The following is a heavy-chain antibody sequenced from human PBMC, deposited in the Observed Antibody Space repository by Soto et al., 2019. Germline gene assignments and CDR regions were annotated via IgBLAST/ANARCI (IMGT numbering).Heavy chain of an antibody. V-gene: IGHV4-59*01. CDR1: NVSITSSY. J-gene: IGHJ5*01. D-gene: IGHD3-10*01. CDR3: ARDFAGRGPFDP. CDR2: VYYTGIT. Sequence: QVQLQESGPGLVKPSETLSLTCSVSNVSITSSYWNWLRQAPGKGLEWIGFVYYTGITKYNPSLKSRVTISMDTYRNELSLRLTSVTTADTGSYFCARDFAGRGPFDPWGPGTLVTVSS.